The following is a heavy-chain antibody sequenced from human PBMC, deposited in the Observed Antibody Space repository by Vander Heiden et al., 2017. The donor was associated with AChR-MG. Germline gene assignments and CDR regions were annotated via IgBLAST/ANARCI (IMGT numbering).Heavy chain of an antibody. CDR3: ARGWGGVVVADDWYFDL. J-gene: IGHJ2*01. CDR1: GFPFSSDD. Sequence: EVQLVESGGGLVQPGGSLRLSCAASGFPFSSDDMHWVRQATGKGLEWVSAIGTAGDTYYPGSVKGRFTISRENAKNSLYLQMNSLRAGDTAVYYCARGWGGVVVADDWYFDLWGRGTLVTVSS. D-gene: IGHD2-15*01. V-gene: IGHV3-13*01. CDR2: IGTAGDT.